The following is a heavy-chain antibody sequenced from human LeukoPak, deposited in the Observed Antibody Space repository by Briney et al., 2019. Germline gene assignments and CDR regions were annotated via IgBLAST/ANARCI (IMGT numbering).Heavy chain of an antibody. Sequence: PGGSLRLSCAASGFTFSSYGMHWVRQAPGKGREWVAVISYDGSNKYYADSMKGRFTISRDNSKNTLYLQMNSLRAEDTAVYYCARAPYYYDSSGYFDAFDIWGQGTMVTVSS. J-gene: IGHJ3*02. D-gene: IGHD3-22*01. CDR1: GFTFSSYG. CDR3: ARAPYYYDSSGYFDAFDI. CDR2: ISYDGSNK. V-gene: IGHV3-30*03.